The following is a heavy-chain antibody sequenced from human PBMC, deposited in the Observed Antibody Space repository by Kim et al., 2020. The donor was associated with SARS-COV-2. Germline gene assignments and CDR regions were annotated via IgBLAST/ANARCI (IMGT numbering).Heavy chain of an antibody. J-gene: IGHJ4*02. CDR3: ATLPSGSWPYYFDY. V-gene: IGHV1-69*06. CDR2: IIPLFDTT. D-gene: IGHD6-13*01. Sequence: SVKVSCKASGGSFSNFAIGWLRQAPGQGPEWMGRIIPLFDTTNYAQRFQDRVTITADKSANIAYMELSSLRSEDTAVYYCATLPSGSWPYYFDYWGQGTLVTVSS. CDR1: GGSFSNFA.